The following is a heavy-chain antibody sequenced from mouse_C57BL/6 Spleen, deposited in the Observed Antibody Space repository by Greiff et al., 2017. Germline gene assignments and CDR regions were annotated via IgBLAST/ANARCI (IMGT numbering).Heavy chain of an antibody. CDR3: AREDYGSSYEGFAY. D-gene: IGHD1-1*01. CDR1: GYTFTSYG. J-gene: IGHJ3*01. Sequence: VKLQESGAELARPGASVKLSCKASGYTFTSYGISWVKQRTGQGLEWIGEIYPRSGNTYYNEKFKGKATLTADKSSSTAYMELRSLTSEDSAVYFCAREDYGSSYEGFAYWGQGTLVTVSA. V-gene: IGHV1-81*01. CDR2: IYPRSGNT.